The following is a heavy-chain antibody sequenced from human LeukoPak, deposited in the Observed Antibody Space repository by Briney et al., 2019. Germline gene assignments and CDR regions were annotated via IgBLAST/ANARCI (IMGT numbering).Heavy chain of an antibody. D-gene: IGHD2-15*01. V-gene: IGHV3-74*01. Sequence: PGGSLRLSCVVSGLTFSNYWMHWVRQVPGKGLVWVSRINSDGSYTSYLDSVKGRFTISRDNAKNTLYLQMNSLRAEDTAMYYCASQIVVVVAATGTTRSNDYWGQGTLVTVSS. J-gene: IGHJ4*02. CDR3: ASQIVVVVAATGTTRSNDY. CDR2: INSDGSYT. CDR1: GLTFSNYW.